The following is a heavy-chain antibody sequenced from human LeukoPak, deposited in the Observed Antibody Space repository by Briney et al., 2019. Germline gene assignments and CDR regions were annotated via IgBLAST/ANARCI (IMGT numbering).Heavy chain of an antibody. CDR1: GGSSSSYY. V-gene: IGHV4-4*07. CDR3: ARGASSSWYSYFDY. J-gene: IGHJ4*02. D-gene: IGHD6-13*01. Sequence: SETLSLTCTVSGGSSSSYYWSWIRQPAGKGLGWIGRIYTSGSTSYNPSFKSRVTMSVDTSKNQFSLKLSSVTAADTAVYYCARGASSSWYSYFDYWGQGTLVTVSS. CDR2: IYTSGST.